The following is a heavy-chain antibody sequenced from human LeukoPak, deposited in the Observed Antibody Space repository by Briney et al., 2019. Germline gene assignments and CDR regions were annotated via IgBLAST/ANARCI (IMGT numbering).Heavy chain of an antibody. Sequence: SETLSLTCTVSGGSISSYYWSWIRQTPGKGLEWIGNIFYSGGTYYSPSLTSRVTISLDTSRNQFSLRLNSVTAADTAVYYCAKSNGYGLVDIWGQGTMVTVSS. CDR3: AKSNGYGLVDI. D-gene: IGHD3-10*01. J-gene: IGHJ3*02. V-gene: IGHV4-59*04. CDR1: GGSISSYY. CDR2: IFYSGGT.